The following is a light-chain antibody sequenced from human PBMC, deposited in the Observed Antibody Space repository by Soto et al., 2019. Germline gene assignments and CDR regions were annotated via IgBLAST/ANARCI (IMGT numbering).Light chain of an antibody. CDR2: DAS. Sequence: DIQMTQSPYSLSACVGDRVTITCQASQDISNYLNWYQQKPGKAPKLLIYDASNLETGVPSRFSGSGSGTDFTFTISCLQPEDITTYYCQQYYNAPITFCHGSHLEIK. CDR3: QQYYNAPIT. V-gene: IGKV1-33*01. CDR1: QDISNY. J-gene: IGKJ5*01.